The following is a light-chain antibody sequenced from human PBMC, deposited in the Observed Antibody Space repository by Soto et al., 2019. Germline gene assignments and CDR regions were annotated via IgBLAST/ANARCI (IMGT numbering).Light chain of an antibody. J-gene: IGKJ1*01. CDR2: SAS. Sequence: AIQMTQSPSSVSASVGDRVTITCLASQGIRNELGWYQQKPGKAPKLLIYSASSLQSGVPSRFSGSGSGTDFILTISGLQPEDFSTYFCLQDFTYPRTFGQGTKVDIK. V-gene: IGKV1-6*01. CDR3: LQDFTYPRT. CDR1: QGIRNE.